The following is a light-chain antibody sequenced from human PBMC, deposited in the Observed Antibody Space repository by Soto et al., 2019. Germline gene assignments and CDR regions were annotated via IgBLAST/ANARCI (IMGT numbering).Light chain of an antibody. J-gene: IGLJ2*01. Sequence: QSVLTQAPSASASLGASVKLTCTLSSGHSSYAIAWHQQQPEKGPRYLMKLNSDGRHSKGDGIPDRFSGSSSGAERYLTISSLQSEDEADYYCQTWDTGARVVFGGVTKLTVL. CDR2: LNSDGRH. CDR3: QTWDTGARVV. V-gene: IGLV4-69*01. CDR1: SGHSSYA.